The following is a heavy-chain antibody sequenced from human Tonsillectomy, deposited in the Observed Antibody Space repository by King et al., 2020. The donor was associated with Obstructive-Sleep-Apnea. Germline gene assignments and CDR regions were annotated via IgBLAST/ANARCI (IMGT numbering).Heavy chain of an antibody. D-gene: IGHD1-1*01. CDR1: GGSISSSGHY. V-gene: IGHV4-39*07. Sequence: QLQESGPGLVKPSETLSVSCFVSGGSISSSGHYWGWIRQPPGKGLEWIGNVYQSGSAYYNPSLRSRVTISVDLSKNQFSLRLPSVTAADTAVYYCARVGEYNFIAQKKENWFDPWGQGALVTVSS. J-gene: IGHJ5*02. CDR3: ARVGEYNFIAQKKENWFDP. CDR2: VYQSGSA.